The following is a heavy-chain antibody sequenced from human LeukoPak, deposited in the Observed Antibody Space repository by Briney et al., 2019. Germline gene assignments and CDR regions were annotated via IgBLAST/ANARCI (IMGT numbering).Heavy chain of an antibody. D-gene: IGHD3-10*01. CDR3: ARSYYYGSGSYYRPDAFDT. CDR1: GGTFSSYA. Sequence: ASVKVSCKASGGTFSSYAISWVRQAPGQGLEWMGGIIPIFGTANYAQKFQGRVTITTDESTSTAYMELSSLRSEDTAVYYCARSYYYGSGSYYRPDAFDTWGQGTMVTVSS. CDR2: IIPIFGTA. V-gene: IGHV1-69*05. J-gene: IGHJ3*02.